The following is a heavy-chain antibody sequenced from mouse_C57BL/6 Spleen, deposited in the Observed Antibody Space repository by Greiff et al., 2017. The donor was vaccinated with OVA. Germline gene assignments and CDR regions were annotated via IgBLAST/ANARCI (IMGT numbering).Heavy chain of an antibody. CDR2: ISSGSSTI. CDR3: ARRSNYYAMDY. CDR1: GFTFSDYG. J-gene: IGHJ4*01. V-gene: IGHV5-17*01. Sequence: EVQLQESGGGLVKPGGSLKLSCAASGFTFSDYGMHWVRQAPEKGLEWVAYISSGSSTIYYADTVKGRFTISRDNAKNTLFLQMTSLRSADTAMYYCARRSNYYAMDYWGQGTSVTVSS.